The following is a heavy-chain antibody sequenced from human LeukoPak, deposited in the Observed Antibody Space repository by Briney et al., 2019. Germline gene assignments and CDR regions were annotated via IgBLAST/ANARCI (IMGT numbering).Heavy chain of an antibody. D-gene: IGHD6-6*01. CDR1: GGSFSGYY. J-gene: IGHJ6*03. Sequence: SETLSLTCAVYGGSFSGYYWSWIRQPPGKGLEWIGEINHSGSTNYNPSLKSRVTISVDTSKNQFSLKLSSVTAADTAVYYCATSWGIAARAGGVDYYYYYYMDVWGKGTTVTVSS. CDR2: INHSGST. V-gene: IGHV4-34*01. CDR3: ATSWGIAARAGGVDYYYYYYMDV.